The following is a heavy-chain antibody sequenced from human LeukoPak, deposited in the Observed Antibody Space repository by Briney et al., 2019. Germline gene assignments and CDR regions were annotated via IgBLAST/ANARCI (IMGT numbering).Heavy chain of an antibody. CDR1: GFTFSSYA. CDR2: ISGSGGST. J-gene: IGHJ4*02. V-gene: IGHV3-23*01. Sequence: PGGSLRLSCAASGFTFSSYAMSWVRQAPGKGLEWVSAISGSGGSTYYADSVKGRSTISSDNSKNTLYLQMNSLRAEDTAVYYCAKGLSYYFDYWGQGTLVTVSS. CDR3: AKGLSYYFDY. D-gene: IGHD1-1*01.